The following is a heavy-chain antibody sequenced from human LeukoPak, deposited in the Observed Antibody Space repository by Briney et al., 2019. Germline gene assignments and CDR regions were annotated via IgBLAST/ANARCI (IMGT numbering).Heavy chain of an antibody. J-gene: IGHJ4*02. CDR1: GGTFSHYA. D-gene: IGHD4-11*01. Sequence: SVKVSCQPSGGTFSHYALNWVRQAPGQGLEWMGGIIPIFGTPNYAQKFQGRLTITADESTSTAYMELSSLRSEDTAVYYCARGREYSDFFLASSDYWGQGTLVTVSS. CDR2: IIPIFGTP. CDR3: ARGREYSDFFLASSDY. V-gene: IGHV1-69*13.